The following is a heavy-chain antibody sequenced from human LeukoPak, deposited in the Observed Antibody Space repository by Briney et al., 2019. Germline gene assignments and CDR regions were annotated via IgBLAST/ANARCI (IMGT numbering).Heavy chain of an antibody. V-gene: IGHV4-34*01. D-gene: IGHD6-13*01. CDR1: GGSFSGYY. CDR3: ARGGAAAGRLGWFDP. CDR2: INHSGST. Sequence: SETLSLTCAVYGGSFSGYYWSWIRQPPVKGLEWIGEINHSGSTNYNPSLKSRVTISVDTSKNQFSLKLSSVTAADTAVYYCARGGAAAGRLGWFDPWGQGTLVTVSS. J-gene: IGHJ5*02.